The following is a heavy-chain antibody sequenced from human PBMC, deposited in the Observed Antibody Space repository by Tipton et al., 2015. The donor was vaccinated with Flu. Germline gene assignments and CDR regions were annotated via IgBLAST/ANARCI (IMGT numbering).Heavy chain of an antibody. D-gene: IGHD3-10*01. CDR2: MYTSGST. CDR1: GGSMSSYY. CDR3: ARGSGSGTYLIFDF. J-gene: IGHJ4*02. V-gene: IGHV4-4*07. Sequence: TLSLTCTVSGGSMSSYYWAWIRQPAGKGLEWIGRMYTSGSTKYNPSLESRVTMSVDTSNNHFSLKLSSVTAADTAVYYCARGSGSGTYLIFDFWGLGTLATVSS.